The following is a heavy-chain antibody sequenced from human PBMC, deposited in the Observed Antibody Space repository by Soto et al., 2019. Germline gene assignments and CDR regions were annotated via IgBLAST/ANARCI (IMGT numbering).Heavy chain of an antibody. Sequence: GGSLRLSCAASGFTFSSYEMNWVRQAPGKGLEWVSYISSSGSTIYYADSVKGRFTISRDNAKNSLYLQMNSLRAEDTAVYYCAREGSYCSGGSCSAFQHWGQGTLVTVSS. D-gene: IGHD2-15*01. V-gene: IGHV3-48*03. CDR2: ISSSGSTI. CDR3: AREGSYCSGGSCSAFQH. CDR1: GFTFSSYE. J-gene: IGHJ1*01.